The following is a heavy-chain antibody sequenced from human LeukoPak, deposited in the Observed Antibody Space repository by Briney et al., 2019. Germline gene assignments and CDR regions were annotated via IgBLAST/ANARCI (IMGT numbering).Heavy chain of an antibody. D-gene: IGHD3-9*01. J-gene: IGHJ5*02. Sequence: GGSLRLSCAASGFTFSSYWMSWVRQAPGKGLEWVANIKQDGSEKYYVDSVKGRFTISRDNAKNSLYLQMNSLRAEDTAVYYCAGDVLRCFDWPIYGTWGQGTLVTVSS. CDR1: GFTFSSYW. CDR3: AGDVLRCFDWPIYGT. V-gene: IGHV3-7*03. CDR2: IKQDGSEK.